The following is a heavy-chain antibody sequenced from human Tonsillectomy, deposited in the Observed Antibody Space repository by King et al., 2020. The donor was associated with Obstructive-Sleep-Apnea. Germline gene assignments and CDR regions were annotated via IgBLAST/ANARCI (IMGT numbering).Heavy chain of an antibody. V-gene: IGHV3-23*04. CDR1: GFTFISYA. Sequence: VQLVESGGGLVQPGGSLRLSCAASGFTFISYAMNWVRQAPGKGLEWVSTIIISGGSTDYADSVKGRFTISRDNSKNTLYLQMNTLRAEDTAVYYCAKGIICTMVRGVMRSYYFDSWAQGTLVTVPS. CDR3: AKGIICTMVRGVMRSYYFDS. D-gene: IGHD3-10*01. CDR2: IIISGGST. J-gene: IGHJ4*02.